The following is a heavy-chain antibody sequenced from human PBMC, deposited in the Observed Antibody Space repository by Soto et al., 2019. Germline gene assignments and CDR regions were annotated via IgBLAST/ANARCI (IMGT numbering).Heavy chain of an antibody. J-gene: IGHJ4*02. V-gene: IGHV3-23*01. CDR1: GFTFSSYA. Sequence: GGSLRLSCAASGFTFSSYAMSWVRQAPGKGLEWVSAISGSGGSTYYADSVKGRFTISRDNSKNTLYLQMNSLRAEDTAVYYCAKGLHRDGDYDFLYFDYWGQGTLVTVSS. CDR2: ISGSGGST. D-gene: IGHD4-17*01. CDR3: AKGLHRDGDYDFLYFDY.